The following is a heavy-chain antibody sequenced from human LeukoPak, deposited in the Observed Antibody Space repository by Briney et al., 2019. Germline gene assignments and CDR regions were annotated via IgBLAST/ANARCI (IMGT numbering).Heavy chain of an antibody. CDR3: ARGRGSWYYDSSGHHAFDI. V-gene: IGHV4-4*07. D-gene: IGHD3-22*01. Sequence: PSETLSLTCTVSGGSISSYYWSWIRQPAGKGLEWIGRIYTSGSTNDNPSLKSRVTMSVDTSKNQFSLKLSSVTAADTAVYYCARGRGSWYYDSSGHHAFDIWGQGTMVTVSS. J-gene: IGHJ3*02. CDR1: GGSISSYY. CDR2: IYTSGST.